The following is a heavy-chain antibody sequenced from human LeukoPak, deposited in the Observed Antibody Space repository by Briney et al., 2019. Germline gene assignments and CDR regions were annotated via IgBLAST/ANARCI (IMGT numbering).Heavy chain of an antibody. Sequence: SETLSLTCAVYGGSFSGYYWSWIRQPPGKGLEWIGEINHSGSTNYNPSLKSRVTISVDTSKNQFSLKLSSVTAADTAVYYCARRGSYSSSWYWFDPWGQGTLVTVSS. D-gene: IGHD6-13*01. CDR2: INHSGST. CDR1: GGSFSGYY. J-gene: IGHJ5*02. V-gene: IGHV4-34*01. CDR3: ARRGSYSSSWYWFDP.